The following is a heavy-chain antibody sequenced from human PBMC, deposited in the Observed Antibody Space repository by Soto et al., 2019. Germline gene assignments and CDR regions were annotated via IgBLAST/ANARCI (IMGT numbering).Heavy chain of an antibody. J-gene: IGHJ4*02. CDR3: ARSEELRYFDWLPHIGSRPYYFDY. Sequence: EVQLVESGGGLVQPGGSLRLSCAASGFTFSSYWMHWVRQAPGKGLVCVSRINSDGSSTSYADSVKGRFTISRDNAKNTMYLQMNSVRAEDTAVYYCARSEELRYFDWLPHIGSRPYYFDYWGQGTLVTVSS. D-gene: IGHD3-9*01. V-gene: IGHV3-74*01. CDR1: GFTFSSYW. CDR2: INSDGSST.